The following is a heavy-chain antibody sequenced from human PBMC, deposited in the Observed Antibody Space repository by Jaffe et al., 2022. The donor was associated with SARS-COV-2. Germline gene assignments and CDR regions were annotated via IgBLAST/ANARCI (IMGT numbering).Heavy chain of an antibody. J-gene: IGHJ3*02. Sequence: QVQLVQSGAEVKKPGASVKVSCKASGYTFTGYYMHWVRQAPGQGLEWMGWINPNSGGTNYAQKFQGRVTMTRDTSISTAYMELSRLRSDDTAVYYCARHRGYSSGWYGGEDAFDIWGQGTMVTVSS. CDR3: ARHRGYSSGWYGGEDAFDI. CDR1: GYTFTGYY. V-gene: IGHV1-2*02. CDR2: INPNSGGT. D-gene: IGHD6-19*01.